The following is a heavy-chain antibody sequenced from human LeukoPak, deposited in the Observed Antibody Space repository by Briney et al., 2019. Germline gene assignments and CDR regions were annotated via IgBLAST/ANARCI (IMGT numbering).Heavy chain of an antibody. D-gene: IGHD4-17*01. CDR1: GFTFSSYA. J-gene: IGHJ4*02. CDR3: ARGGTTANY. V-gene: IGHV3-48*04. Sequence: GGSLRLSCAASGFTFSSYAMHWVRQAPGKGLECASYISSSGSTIYYADSVKGRFTISRDNAKNSLYLQMNSLRAEDTAVYYCARGGTTANYWGQGTLVTVSS. CDR2: ISSSGSTI.